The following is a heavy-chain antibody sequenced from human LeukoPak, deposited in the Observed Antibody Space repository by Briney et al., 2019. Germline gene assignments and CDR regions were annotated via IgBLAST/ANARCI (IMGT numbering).Heavy chain of an antibody. CDR3: GKTDIYFNPIDY. J-gene: IGHJ4*02. Sequence: TSETLSLTCAVSGVSISTSEWWIWVRQPPGQGLEWIGEIHRDGRTRYNPSLTSRVTMSMDYSKNQFSLNVRFVTAADTAIYYCGKTDIYFNPIDYWGPGSLVTVFS. CDR1: GVSISTSEW. CDR2: IHRDGRT. D-gene: IGHD3-9*01. V-gene: IGHV4-4*02.